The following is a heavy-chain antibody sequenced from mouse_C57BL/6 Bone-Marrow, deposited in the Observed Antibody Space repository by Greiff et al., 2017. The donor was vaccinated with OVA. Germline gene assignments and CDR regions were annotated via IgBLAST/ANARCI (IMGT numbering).Heavy chain of an antibody. CDR3: ARHLTTVDDY. CDR2: ISGGGGNT. J-gene: IGHJ2*01. V-gene: IGHV5-9*01. Sequence: EVQLVESGGGLVKPGGSLKLSCAASGFTFSSYTMSWVRQTPEKRLEWVATISGGGGNTYYPDSVKGRFTISRDNAKNTLYLQMSSLRSEDTALYYCARHLTTVDDYWGQGTTLTVSS. D-gene: IGHD1-1*01. CDR1: GFTFSSYT.